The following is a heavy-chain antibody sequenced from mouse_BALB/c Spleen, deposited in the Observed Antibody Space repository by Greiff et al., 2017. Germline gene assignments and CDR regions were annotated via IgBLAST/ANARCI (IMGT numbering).Heavy chain of an antibody. J-gene: IGHJ3*01. Sequence: EVNVVESGGGLVQPGGSRKLSCAASGFTFSSFGMHWVRQAPEKGLEWVAYISSGSSTIYYADTVKGRFTISRDNPKNTLLLQMTSLRSEDTAMYYCARRSRSAWFAYWGQGTLVTVSA. CDR1: GFTFSSFG. CDR3: ARRSRSAWFAY. CDR2: ISSGSSTI. V-gene: IGHV5-17*02.